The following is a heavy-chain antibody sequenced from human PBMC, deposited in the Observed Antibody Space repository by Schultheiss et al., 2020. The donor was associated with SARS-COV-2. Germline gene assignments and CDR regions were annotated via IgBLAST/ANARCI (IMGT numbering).Heavy chain of an antibody. V-gene: IGHV3-23*01. D-gene: IGHD3-10*01. CDR3: AKAESAGFGELLPWFDP. J-gene: IGHJ5*02. Sequence: GGSLRLSCAASGFTFSSYAMSWVRQAPGKGLEWVSAISGSGGSTYYADSVKGRFTISRDNSKNTLYLQMNSLRAEDTAVYYCAKAESAGFGELLPWFDPWGQGTLVTVSS. CDR2: ISGSGGST. CDR1: GFTFSSYA.